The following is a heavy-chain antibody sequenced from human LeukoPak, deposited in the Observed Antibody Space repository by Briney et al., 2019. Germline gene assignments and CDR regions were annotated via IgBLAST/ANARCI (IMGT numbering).Heavy chain of an antibody. J-gene: IGHJ3*02. V-gene: IGHV1-18*01. D-gene: IGHD3-10*01. Sequence: ASVKVSCKASGYTFTSYGISWVRQAPGQGLEWMGWISAYNGNTNYAQKLQGRVTMTTDTSTSTAYMELRSLRSDDTAVYYCATAYYYGSGSIIRDAFDIWGQGTMVTVSS. CDR1: GYTFTSYG. CDR2: ISAYNGNT. CDR3: ATAYYYGSGSIIRDAFDI.